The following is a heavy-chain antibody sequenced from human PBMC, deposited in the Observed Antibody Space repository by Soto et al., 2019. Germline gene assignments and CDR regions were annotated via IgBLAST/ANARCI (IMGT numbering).Heavy chain of an antibody. CDR2: ISDYGRI. J-gene: IGHJ4*02. CDR1: GFTFGNYW. V-gene: IGHV3-74*01. CDR3: ARGGLESSVH. D-gene: IGHD1-1*01. Sequence: GRTMRLSCAASGFTFGNYWMHWVREAPGKGLVWVSRISDYGRINYADSVKDRFIISRDDARSELYLQLNDLRVEDTATYYFARGGLESSVHWCQGALVTV.